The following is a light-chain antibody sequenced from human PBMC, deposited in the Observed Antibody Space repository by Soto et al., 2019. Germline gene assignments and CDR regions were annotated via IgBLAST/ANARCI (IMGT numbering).Light chain of an antibody. Sequence: EIVMTQSPATLSVSPGERATLSCRASQSIGRNLAWYQHKPGQAPRLLIYGASTGTTDISTRFSASGSGTEFILTISSLQSEDFAVYYCQQYNNWPRSFGQGTKVDIK. CDR1: QSIGRN. CDR2: GAS. CDR3: QQYNNWPRS. V-gene: IGKV3-15*01. J-gene: IGKJ1*01.